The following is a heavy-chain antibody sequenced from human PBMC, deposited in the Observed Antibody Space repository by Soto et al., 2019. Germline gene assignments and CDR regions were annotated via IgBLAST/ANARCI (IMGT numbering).Heavy chain of an antibody. V-gene: IGHV3-9*01. CDR1: GFTFDDYA. J-gene: IGHJ1*01. CDR2: INWNSGSI. CDR3: VKDESINWYSGHFRH. Sequence: GGSLRLSCAASGFTFDDYAMHWVRQVPREGREGGSGINWNSGSIGYADSVKGRFAISRDNAKNSLHLQMNSLRAEDTAFYYCVKDESINWYSGHFRHWGQGTLVTVSS. D-gene: IGHD6-13*01.